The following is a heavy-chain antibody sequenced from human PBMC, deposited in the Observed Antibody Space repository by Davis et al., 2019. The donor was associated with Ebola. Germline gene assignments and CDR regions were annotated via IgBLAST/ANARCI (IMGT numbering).Heavy chain of an antibody. CDR2: VSHSEREK. Sequence: GESLKISCAASGFTFSNYAMHWVRQAPGKGLEWVAVVSHSEREKFYADSVKGRFTISRDNSENTLYLQMNSLTADDTAVYYCAGIGWRYFDSWGQGTLVTVSS. CDR1: GFTFSNYA. V-gene: IGHV3-30*04. J-gene: IGHJ4*02. CDR3: AGIGWRYFDS. D-gene: IGHD6-19*01.